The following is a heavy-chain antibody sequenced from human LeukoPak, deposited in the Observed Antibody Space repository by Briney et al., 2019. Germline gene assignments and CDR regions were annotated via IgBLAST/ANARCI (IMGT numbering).Heavy chain of an antibody. D-gene: IGHD3-22*01. J-gene: IGHJ4*02. CDR2: INPNSGGT. CDR3: AAYYYDSSGYQFDY. CDR1: GYTFTGYY. Sequence: ASVKVSCKASGYTFTGYYMHWVRQAPGQGLEWMGWINPNSGGTNYAQKFQGRVTMTRDTSISTAYMELSRLRSEDTAVYYCAAYYYDSSGYQFDYWGQGTLVTVSS. V-gene: IGHV1-2*02.